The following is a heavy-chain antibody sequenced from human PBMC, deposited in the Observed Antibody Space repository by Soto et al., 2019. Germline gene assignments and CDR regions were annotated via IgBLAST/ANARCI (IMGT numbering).Heavy chain of an antibody. CDR1: GGNFRSES. D-gene: IGHD2-21*02. V-gene: IGHV1-69*12. J-gene: IGHJ3*02. Sequence: QVQLVQSGAEVKKPGSSVKVSCKASGGNFRSESINWVRQAPGQGLEWMGGIIPFFDTSDYTRKLQGRLRITADEATTTAALGLSSLRSQDAAVYYCARGLAFGGNSDAYDTWGQGTMVTVSS. CDR3: ARGLAFGGNSDAYDT. CDR2: IIPFFDTS.